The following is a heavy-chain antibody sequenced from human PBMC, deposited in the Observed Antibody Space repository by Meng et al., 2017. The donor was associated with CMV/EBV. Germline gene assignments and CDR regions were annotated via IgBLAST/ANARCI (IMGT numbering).Heavy chain of an antibody. V-gene: IGHV4-39*07. CDR3: ARDPGILSGYYPPSDWFDP. J-gene: IGHJ5*02. Sequence: SETLSLTCTVSGGSISSSSYYWGWIRQPPGKGREWIGSIYYSGSTYYNPSLKSRVTISVDTSKNQFSLKLSSVTAADTAVYYCARDPGILSGYYPPSDWFDPWGQGTLVTVSS. CDR1: GGSISSSSYY. CDR2: IYYSGST. D-gene: IGHD3-22*01.